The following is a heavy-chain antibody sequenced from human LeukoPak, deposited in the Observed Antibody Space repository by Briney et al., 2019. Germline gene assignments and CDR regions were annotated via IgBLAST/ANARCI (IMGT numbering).Heavy chain of an antibody. Sequence: GASVKVSCKASGGTFSSYAISWVRQAPGQGLEWMGRIIPILGIANYAQKFQGRVTITADKSTSTAYMELSSLRSEDTAVYYCARPYCSGGSCYSRYYYYYGMDVWGQGTTVTVSS. CDR3: ARPYCSGGSCYSRYYYYYGMDV. CDR1: GGTFSSYA. CDR2: IIPILGIA. V-gene: IGHV1-69*04. D-gene: IGHD2-15*01. J-gene: IGHJ6*02.